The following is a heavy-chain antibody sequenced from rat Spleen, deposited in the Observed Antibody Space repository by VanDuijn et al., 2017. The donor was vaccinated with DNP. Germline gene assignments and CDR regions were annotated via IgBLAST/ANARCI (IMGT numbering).Heavy chain of an antibody. J-gene: IGHJ3*01. V-gene: IGHV2-41*01. CDR2: IWNSGGT. CDR3: ARDLLRWRRGFAH. Sequence: QVQLKESGPGLVQPSQTLSLTCTVAGFSLTDYNVHWVRQPPGKGLEWMGVIWNSGGTRYDSSLKSRLTITKDTSKSQVFLKRNSLQTGDAATYYCARDLLRWRRGFAHWGQGTLVTVSS. D-gene: IGHD1-11*01. CDR1: GFSLTDYN.